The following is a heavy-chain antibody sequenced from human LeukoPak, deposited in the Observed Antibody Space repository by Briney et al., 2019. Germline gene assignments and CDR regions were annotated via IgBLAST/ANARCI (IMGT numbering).Heavy chain of an antibody. V-gene: IGHV3-48*03. CDR2: ISSSGSTI. Sequence: GGSLRLSCAASRFSFSSYEMNWVRQAPGRGLEGGSSISSSGSTIYYADSVKGRFTISRDNSKNTLYLQMNSLRAEDTAVYYCARDPSRGLYYFDHWGQGTLVTVSS. J-gene: IGHJ4*02. CDR1: RFSFSSYE. CDR3: ARDPSRGLYYFDH. D-gene: IGHD3/OR15-3a*01.